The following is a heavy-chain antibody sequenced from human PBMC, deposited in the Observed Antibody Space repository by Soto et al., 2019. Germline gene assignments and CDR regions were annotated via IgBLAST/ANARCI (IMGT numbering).Heavy chain of an antibody. CDR1: GGSISSGGYY. V-gene: IGHV4-31*03. CDR3: ARDANRYASGSYGMDV. J-gene: IGHJ6*02. Sequence: QVQLQESGPGLVKPSQTLSLTCTVSGGSISSGGYYWSWTRQHPGKGVEWIGYIYYSGTTYYNPSLKSRVTISADTSKNQFSLKLSSVTAADTAVYYCARDANRYASGSYGMDVWGQGTTVTVSS. CDR2: IYYSGTT. D-gene: IGHD3-10*01.